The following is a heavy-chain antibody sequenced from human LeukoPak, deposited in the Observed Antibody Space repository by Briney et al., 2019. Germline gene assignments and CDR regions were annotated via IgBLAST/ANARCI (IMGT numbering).Heavy chain of an antibody. J-gene: IGHJ5*02. CDR1: GGSISSYY. CDR3: ARGENVETNWFDP. Sequence: SETLSLTCTVSGGSISSYYWSWIRQPPGKGLEWIGYIYYSGSTNYIPSLKSRVTISVDTSKNQFSLKLSSVTAADTAVYYCARGENVETNWFDPWGQGTLVTVSS. V-gene: IGHV4-59*01. D-gene: IGHD3-16*01. CDR2: IYYSGST.